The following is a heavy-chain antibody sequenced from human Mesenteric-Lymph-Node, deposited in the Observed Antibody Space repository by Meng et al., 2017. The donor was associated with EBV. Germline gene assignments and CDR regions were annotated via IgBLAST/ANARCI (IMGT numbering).Heavy chain of an antibody. CDR1: GFSLSTSGVG. CDR2: IYWDDDK. CDR3: AHRLEAFDH. V-gene: IGHV2-5*02. D-gene: IGHD3-3*01. J-gene: IGHJ4*02. Sequence: QTTLKESGPTLVKPHQTPTLTCTFSGFSLSTSGVGVGWIRQPPEKALEWLALIYWDDDKRYSPSLKSRLTITKDTSKNQVVLTMTNMDPVDTATYYCAHRLEAFDHWGQGTLVTVSS.